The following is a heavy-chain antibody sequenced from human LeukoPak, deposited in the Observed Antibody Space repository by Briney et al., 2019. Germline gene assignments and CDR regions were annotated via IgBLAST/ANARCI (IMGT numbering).Heavy chain of an antibody. CDR2: ISSSSSYI. CDR3: ARDPYSGGYGDYYYYYMDL. Sequence: GGSLRLSCAASGFTFSSYSMNWVRQAPGKGLEWVSSISSSSSYIYYADSVKGRFTISRDNAKNSLYLQMNSLRAEDTSVYYCARDPYSGGYGDYYYYYMDLWGQGTTVTISS. CDR1: GFTFSSYS. V-gene: IGHV3-21*01. J-gene: IGHJ6*03. D-gene: IGHD1-26*01.